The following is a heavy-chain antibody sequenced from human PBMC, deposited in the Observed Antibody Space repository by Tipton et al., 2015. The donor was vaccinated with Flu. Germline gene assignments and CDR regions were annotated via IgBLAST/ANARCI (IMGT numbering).Heavy chain of an antibody. V-gene: IGHV4-38-2*01. Sequence: GLVKPSETLSLICAVSDYSISSGYYWGWIRQPTGKGLEWIGCISHTGRTYYNPSLKSRVTISVGTAKNQFSQRLNSVTASDTAVYYCARSTYYYGSGSSDYWGQGTLVTVSS. CDR2: ISHTGRT. J-gene: IGHJ4*02. CDR3: ARSTYYYGSGSSDY. CDR1: DYSISSGYY. D-gene: IGHD3-10*01.